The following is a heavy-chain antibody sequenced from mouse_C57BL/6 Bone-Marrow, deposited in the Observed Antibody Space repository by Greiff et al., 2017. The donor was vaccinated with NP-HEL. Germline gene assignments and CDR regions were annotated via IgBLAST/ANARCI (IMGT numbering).Heavy chain of an antibody. D-gene: IGHD2-12*01. V-gene: IGHV1-82*01. CDR3: ARSPLNYSFDY. CDR2: IYPGDGDT. Sequence: QVQLQQSGPELVKPGASVKISCKASGYVFSSSWMNWVKQRPGKGLEWIGRIYPGDGDTNYNGKFKGKATLTADKSSSTAYMQLSSLTSEDSAVYFCARSPLNYSFDYWGQGTTLTVSS. J-gene: IGHJ2*01. CDR1: GYVFSSSW.